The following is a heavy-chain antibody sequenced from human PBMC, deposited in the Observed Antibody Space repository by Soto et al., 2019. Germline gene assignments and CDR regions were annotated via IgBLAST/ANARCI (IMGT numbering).Heavy chain of an antibody. D-gene: IGHD2-15*01. CDR2: ISYDGSNK. J-gene: IGHJ4*02. CDR1: GFTFDNYG. CDR3: AKAAVEDYFDY. V-gene: IGHV3-30*18. Sequence: VQLVESGGGVVQPGRSLRLSCAASGFTFDNYGIHWVRQAPGKGLEWVALISYDGSNKYYADSVKGRFTISRDNSKNTVYLQMNSLRAEDTAVYYCAKAAVEDYFDYWGQGTLVTVSS.